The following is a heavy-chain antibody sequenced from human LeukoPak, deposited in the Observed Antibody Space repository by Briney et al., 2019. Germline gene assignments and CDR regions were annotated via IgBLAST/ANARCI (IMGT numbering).Heavy chain of an antibody. Sequence: SETLSLTCTVSGGSISSYYWSWIRQPAGKGLEWIGRIYTSGSTNYNPSLKSRVTISVDTSKNQFSLKLSSVTAAVTAVYYCARGPQFWSGYYYYYYGMDVWGQGTTVTVSS. CDR1: GGSISSYY. V-gene: IGHV4-4*07. CDR2: IYTSGST. J-gene: IGHJ6*02. CDR3: ARGPQFWSGYYYYYYGMDV. D-gene: IGHD3-3*01.